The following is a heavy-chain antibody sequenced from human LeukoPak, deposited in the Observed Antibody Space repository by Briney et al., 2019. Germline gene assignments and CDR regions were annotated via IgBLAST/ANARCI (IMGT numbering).Heavy chain of an antibody. CDR2: INHSEST. Sequence: SETLSLTCAVYVGSLSGYYWRWIRQPQRKGLEWIGEINHSESTNYNPSLKSRVTISVDTSKNQFSLKLSSVTAADTAVYYCARRFPRVNPEYYYDSSGYYLDYWGQGTLVTVSS. CDR3: ARRFPRVNPEYYYDSSGYYLDY. D-gene: IGHD3-22*01. V-gene: IGHV4-34*01. J-gene: IGHJ4*02. CDR1: VGSLSGYY.